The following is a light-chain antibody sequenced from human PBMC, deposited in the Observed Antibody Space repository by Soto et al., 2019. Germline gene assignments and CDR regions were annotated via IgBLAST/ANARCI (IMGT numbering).Light chain of an antibody. CDR1: SSDVGGYNY. CDR3: SSLTSNSTWV. Sequence: QSALTQPASVSGSPGQSITISCTGTSSDVGGYNYVSWYQQHPGKAPKLMICEVSDRPSGVSNRFSGSKSGNTASLTISGLQAEDEADYYCSSLTSNSTWVFGGGTKVTVL. J-gene: IGLJ3*02. CDR2: EVS. V-gene: IGLV2-14*01.